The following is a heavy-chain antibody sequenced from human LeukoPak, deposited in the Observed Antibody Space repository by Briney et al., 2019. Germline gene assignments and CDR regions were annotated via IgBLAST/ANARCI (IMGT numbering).Heavy chain of an antibody. CDR1: GFSFSSSS. CDR2: IAVGSGNT. D-gene: IGHD3-22*01. Sequence: GASVKVSCKASGFSFSSSSMQWVRQARGQRLEWIGWIAVGSGNTNYAQKFQGRVTITRDMSTSTAYMELSSLRSEDTALCYCAAVFGSGYYYYFDYWGQGSLVTVSS. V-gene: IGHV1-58*02. CDR3: AAVFGSGYYYYFDY. J-gene: IGHJ4*02.